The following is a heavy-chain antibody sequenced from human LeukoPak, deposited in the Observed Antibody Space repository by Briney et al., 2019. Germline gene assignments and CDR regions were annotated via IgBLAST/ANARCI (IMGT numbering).Heavy chain of an antibody. D-gene: IGHD3-10*01. CDR1: GGSISSGNYY. CDR3: ARDEFGELGLYFQH. Sequence: SETLSLTCTVSGGSISSGNYYWSWIRQPAGRGLEWIGRIYTSGSTTYNPSLKSRVTISVDTSKNQFSLKVISVTAADTAVYYCARDEFGELGLYFQHWGQGTLVTVSS. CDR2: IYTSGST. J-gene: IGHJ1*01. V-gene: IGHV4-61*02.